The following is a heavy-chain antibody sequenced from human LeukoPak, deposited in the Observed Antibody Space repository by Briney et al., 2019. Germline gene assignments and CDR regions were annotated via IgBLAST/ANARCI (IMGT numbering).Heavy chain of an antibody. J-gene: IGHJ6*02. CDR2: ISAYNGNT. CDR1: GYTFTSYG. CDR3: ARTSPLLYYYGMDV. V-gene: IGHV1-18*01. Sequence: ASVKVSCKASGYTFTSYGISWVRQAPGQGLEWMGWISAYNGNTNYAQKLQGRVTMTTDTSTSTAYMELRSLRSDDTAVYYCARTSPLLYYYGMDVWGQGTTVTVSS.